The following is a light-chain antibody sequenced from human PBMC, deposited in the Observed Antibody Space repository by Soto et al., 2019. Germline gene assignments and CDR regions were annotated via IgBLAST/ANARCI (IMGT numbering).Light chain of an antibody. CDR1: QSVSTF. CDR2: DSS. J-gene: IGKJ4*01. Sequence: EIVLTQSPATLSLSPGDKATLSCRASQSVSTFLAWYQQKPGQAPRLLIYDSSNRATAIPARFSGSGSGTDFTLTISSLEPEDFAVYYCQQRINWPLTFGGGTTVEI. CDR3: QQRINWPLT. V-gene: IGKV3-11*01.